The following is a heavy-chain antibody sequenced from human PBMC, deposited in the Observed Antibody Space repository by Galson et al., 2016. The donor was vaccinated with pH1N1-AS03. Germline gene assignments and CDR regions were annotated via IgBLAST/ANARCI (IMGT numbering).Heavy chain of an antibody. J-gene: IGHJ4*02. Sequence: SLRLSCAATGFTFDYYAMHWIRQRPGKGLEWVSGIRWDGATGYADSVQGRFTISRDQAKTSLYLQMTSLKIEDPALYYCVRDMGTTTAASGFWGQGILVTVSS. CDR1: GFTFDYYA. D-gene: IGHD6-13*01. CDR3: VRDMGTTTAASGF. CDR2: IRWDGAT. V-gene: IGHV3-9*01.